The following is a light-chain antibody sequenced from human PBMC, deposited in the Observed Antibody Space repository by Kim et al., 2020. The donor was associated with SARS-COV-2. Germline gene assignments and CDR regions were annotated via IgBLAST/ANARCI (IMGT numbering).Light chain of an antibody. Sequence: SVKLTCTLSRGHSSYAIAWHQQQPEKGPRYLMKLNSDGSHSKGDGIPDRFSGSSSGAERYLTISSLQSEDEADYYCQTWGTGIPVFGGGTQLTVL. CDR1: RGHSSYA. CDR3: QTWGTGIPV. CDR2: LNSDGSH. J-gene: IGLJ3*02. V-gene: IGLV4-69*01.